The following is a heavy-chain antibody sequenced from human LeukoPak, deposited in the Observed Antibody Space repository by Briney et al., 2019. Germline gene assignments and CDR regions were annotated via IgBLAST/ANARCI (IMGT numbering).Heavy chain of an antibody. CDR2: ISSGGSAI. CDR3: AREGSGSGTYYDAFDI. CDR1: EFTFRTYE. V-gene: IGHV3-48*03. J-gene: IGHJ3*02. D-gene: IGHD1-26*01. Sequence: GGSLRLSCAASEFTFRTYEMNWVRQAPGKGLEWVSYISSGGSAIHYSDSVKGRFTIFRDNAKNSLYLQVNSLRVEDTAVYYCAREGSGSGTYYDAFDIWGHGTMVTVSS.